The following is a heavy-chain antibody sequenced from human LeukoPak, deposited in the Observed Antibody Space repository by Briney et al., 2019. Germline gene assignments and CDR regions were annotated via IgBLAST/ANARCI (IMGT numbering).Heavy chain of an antibody. CDR2: ISHSGTT. J-gene: IGHJ5*02. CDR1: GYSISSDSY. D-gene: IGHD2-2*01. Sequence: SETLSLTCTVSGYSISSDSYWGWIRQPPGKGLEWIGTISHSGTTYYSPSLKSRVTISIDTSENHFSLDLTSVTATDTAVYYCAKFGSTSGRGFDPWGQGTLVTISS. V-gene: IGHV4-38-2*02. CDR3: AKFGSTSGRGFDP.